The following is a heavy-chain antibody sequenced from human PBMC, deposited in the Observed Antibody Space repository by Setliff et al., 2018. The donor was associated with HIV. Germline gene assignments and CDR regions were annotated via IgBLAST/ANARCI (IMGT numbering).Heavy chain of an antibody. CDR3: ARDRDQGYSSGWPRD. CDR1: GFTVSSNY. D-gene: IGHD6-19*01. CDR2: IYSDGST. V-gene: IGHV3-53*01. J-gene: IGHJ4*02. Sequence: GGSLRLSCAASGFTVSSNYMSWVRQAPGKGLEWVSVIYSDGSTYYADSVKGRFTISRDNSKNTLYLQMNSLRAEDTAVYYCARDRDQGYSSGWPRDWGQGTLVTVSS.